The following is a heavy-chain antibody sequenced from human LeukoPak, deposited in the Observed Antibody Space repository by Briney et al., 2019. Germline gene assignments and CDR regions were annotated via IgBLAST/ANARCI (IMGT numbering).Heavy chain of an antibody. J-gene: IGHJ6*02. CDR2: ISWDGEST. CDR3: AEDKDRGGYSNSYGMDV. V-gene: IGHV3-43D*03. D-gene: IGHD6-13*01. CDR1: GFTHYVYA. Sequence: GGSLRLSCAASGFTHYVYAMHWVRHAPGEGLEWVSHISWDGESTYYADSVRGRFTISRDNSKNALYLNKHSLRGEDTALYYCAEDKDRGGYSNSYGMDVWGQGTMVTVSS.